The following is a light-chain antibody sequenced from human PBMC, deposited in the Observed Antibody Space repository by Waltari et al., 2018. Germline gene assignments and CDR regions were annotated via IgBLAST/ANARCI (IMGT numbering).Light chain of an antibody. CDR3: CSYAGSSTLV. CDR2: DVS. J-gene: IGLJ2*01. V-gene: IGLV2-23*02. Sequence: SALTQPASVSGSPGQSITISCTGTSSDVGGYNHVSWYQQHPGKAPKLMIYDVSKRPSGVSNRFSGSKSGNTASLTISGLQAEDEADYYCCSYAGSSTLVFGGGTKLTVL. CDR1: SSDVGGYNH.